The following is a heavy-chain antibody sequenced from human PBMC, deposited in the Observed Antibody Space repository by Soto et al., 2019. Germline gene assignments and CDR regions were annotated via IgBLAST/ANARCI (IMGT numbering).Heavy chain of an antibody. CDR2: IYYSGSS. CDR3: TRGLFSGSSYSGSWYYFYS. J-gene: IGHJ4*02. D-gene: IGHD1-26*01. CDR1: GGSVSSGSCY. Sequence: SGTLSLTCTVSGGSVSSGSCYWSWIRQPPGKGLEWIGYIYYSGSSIYNPSLKNRVTISTMSNNKFSLELSSVTAADTAVYYCTRGLFSGSSYSGSWYYFYSWVQRNMVTVSS. V-gene: IGHV4-61*01.